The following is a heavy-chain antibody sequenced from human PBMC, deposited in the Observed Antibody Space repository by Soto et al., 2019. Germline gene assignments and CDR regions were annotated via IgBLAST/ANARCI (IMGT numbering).Heavy chain of an antibody. J-gene: IGHJ5*02. V-gene: IGHV4-59*08. D-gene: IGHD3-10*01. CDR2: VYYSEST. CDR1: GGSISSYY. CDR3: ARLRGRWFDP. Sequence: SETLSLTCTVSGGSISSYYWTWIRQPPGKGLEWIGYVYYSESTNYNPSLKSRVTLSVDTSKNHFSLKLSSVTAADTAVYYCARLRGRWFDPWGQGTLVTVS.